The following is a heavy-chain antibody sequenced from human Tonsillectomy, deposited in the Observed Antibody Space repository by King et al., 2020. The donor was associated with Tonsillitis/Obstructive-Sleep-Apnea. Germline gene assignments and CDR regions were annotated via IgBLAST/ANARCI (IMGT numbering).Heavy chain of an antibody. D-gene: IGHD3-10*01. CDR1: GFAFSSNG. V-gene: IGHV3-33*01. J-gene: IGHJ4*02. CDR2: IWYDGSNK. CDR3: AREYGSGLYYFDY. Sequence: VQLVESGGGVVQPGRSLRLSCAASGFAFSSNGMHWVRQAPGKGLEWVAVIWYDGSNKYYADSVKGRFTISRDNSKNTLDLQMNSLRAEDTAVYYCAREYGSGLYYFDYWGQGTLVTVSS.